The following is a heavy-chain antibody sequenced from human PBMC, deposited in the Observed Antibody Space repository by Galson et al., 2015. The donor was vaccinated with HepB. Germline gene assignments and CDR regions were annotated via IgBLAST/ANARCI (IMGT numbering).Heavy chain of an antibody. CDR1: GFTFSSYA. J-gene: IGHJ4*02. CDR3: ARDAGRGYSGYDYFGY. D-gene: IGHD5-12*01. Sequence: SLRLSCAASGFTFSSYAMHWVRQAPGKGLEWVAVISYDGSNKYYADSVKGRFTISRDNSKNTLYLQMNSLRAEDTAVYYCARDAGRGYSGYDYFGYWGQGTLVTVSS. CDR2: ISYDGSNK. V-gene: IGHV3-30-3*01.